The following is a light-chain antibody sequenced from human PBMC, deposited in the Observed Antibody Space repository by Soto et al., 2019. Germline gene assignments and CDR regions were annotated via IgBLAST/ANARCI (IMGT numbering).Light chain of an antibody. CDR2: GAS. J-gene: IGKJ1*01. CDR1: QSVASSY. Sequence: EIVLTQSPGTLSLSPGERATLSCRASQSVASSYLAWYQQKPGQAPRLLVSGASRRATGIPDRFSGSGSGTDFTLTIPRLEPEDFAVYYCQQYGHSPRTFGQGTKVEIK. CDR3: QQYGHSPRT. V-gene: IGKV3-20*01.